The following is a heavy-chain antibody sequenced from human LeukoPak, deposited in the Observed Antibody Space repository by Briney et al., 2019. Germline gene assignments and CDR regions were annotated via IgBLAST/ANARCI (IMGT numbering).Heavy chain of an antibody. J-gene: IGHJ4*02. Sequence: GGSLRLSCAASGFTFSSYGMHWVRQAPGKGLEWVAAISNDGSNEYYADSVKGRFTISRDNSENTLYLQMDNLRAEDTAVYYCAKYQRQWLPKGGFDYWGQGTLVTVSS. V-gene: IGHV3-30*18. CDR1: GFTFSSYG. CDR2: ISNDGSNE. CDR3: AKYQRQWLPKGGFDY. D-gene: IGHD6-19*01.